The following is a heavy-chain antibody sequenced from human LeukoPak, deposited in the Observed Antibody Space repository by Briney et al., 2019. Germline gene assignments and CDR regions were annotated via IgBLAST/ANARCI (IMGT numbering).Heavy chain of an antibody. CDR2: IPYSGST. CDR3: AREDPQTTVPEGMDV. Sequence: SETLSLTCTVSGDSISSSSYYWGWIRQPPGKGLEWIGSIPYSGSTYYNPSLKSRVTISVDTSKNQFSLKLSSVTAADTAVYYCAREDPQTTVPEGMDVWGQGTTVIVSS. J-gene: IGHJ6*02. V-gene: IGHV4-39*07. CDR1: GDSISSSSYY. D-gene: IGHD4-17*01.